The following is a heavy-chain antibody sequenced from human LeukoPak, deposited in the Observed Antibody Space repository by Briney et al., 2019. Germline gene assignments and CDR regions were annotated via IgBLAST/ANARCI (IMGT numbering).Heavy chain of an antibody. CDR3: ARAGYYYGSGSYYNTPHFDY. D-gene: IGHD3-10*01. J-gene: IGHJ4*02. CDR1: GGSISSYY. Sequence: SETLSLTRTVSGGSISSYYWSWIRQPPGKGLEYVGYIYYSGSTYYNPSLKSRVTISVDTSKNQFSLKLSSVTAADTAVYYCARAGYYYGSGSYYNTPHFDYWGQGTLVTVSS. V-gene: IGHV4-59*01. CDR2: IYYSGST.